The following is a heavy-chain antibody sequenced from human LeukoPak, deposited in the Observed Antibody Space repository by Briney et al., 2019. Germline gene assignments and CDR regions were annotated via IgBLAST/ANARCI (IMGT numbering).Heavy chain of an antibody. D-gene: IGHD3-16*01. V-gene: IGHV4-30-2*01. CDR3: ARGHRGSLFDY. J-gene: IGHJ4*02. Sequence: TLSLTWALPGGSLSRGGYSWGWIRQPPGTGLGWMWYIYHSGSTYCNPSVKTRVTISVDSSKNQCSLKLSSVTAADTAVYYCARGHRGSLFDYWGQGTLVTVSS. CDR1: GGSLSRGGYS. CDR2: IYHSGST.